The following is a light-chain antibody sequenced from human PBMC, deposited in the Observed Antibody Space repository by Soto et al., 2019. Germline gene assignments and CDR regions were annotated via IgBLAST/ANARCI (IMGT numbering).Light chain of an antibody. CDR2: WAS. Sequence: DFVVTQSPKSLAVTLGGRATINCKSSHSLLYTSNNKNYLAWYQQKPGQPPKLIIYWASTRESGVPDRFTGSGSGTDFTLTISNLQAEDAAVYYCQQYYTTPRTFGQGTKVDIK. V-gene: IGKV4-1*01. CDR1: HSLLYTSNNKNY. J-gene: IGKJ1*01. CDR3: QQYYTTPRT.